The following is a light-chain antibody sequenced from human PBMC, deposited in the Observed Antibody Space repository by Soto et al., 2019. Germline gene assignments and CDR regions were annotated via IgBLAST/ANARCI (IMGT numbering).Light chain of an antibody. CDR3: QQYGSSPQT. CDR1: QIVSSGY. Sequence: EIVLTQSPGTLSLSPGERATLSCRASQIVSSGYLALYQQKPGQAPRLLIYDASNRASGIPDRFSGSGSGTDFTLAISRLEPEDFAVYYCQQYGSSPQTFGQGTKVDI. CDR2: DAS. V-gene: IGKV3-20*01. J-gene: IGKJ1*01.